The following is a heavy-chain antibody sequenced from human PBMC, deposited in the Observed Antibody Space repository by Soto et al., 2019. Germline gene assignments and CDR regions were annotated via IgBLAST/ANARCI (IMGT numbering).Heavy chain of an antibody. CDR1: GFTFSSYA. V-gene: IGHV3-23*01. Sequence: EVQLLESGGGLVQPGGSLRLSCAASGFTFSSYAMSWVRQAPGKGLEWVSAISGSGGSTYYADSVKGRFTISRDNSKNTLYLQMNSLRAEDTAVYYCAKDAYYYDSSGYSAGGSSDAFDIWGQGTMVTVSS. J-gene: IGHJ3*02. CDR3: AKDAYYYDSSGYSAGGSSDAFDI. CDR2: ISGSGGST. D-gene: IGHD3-22*01.